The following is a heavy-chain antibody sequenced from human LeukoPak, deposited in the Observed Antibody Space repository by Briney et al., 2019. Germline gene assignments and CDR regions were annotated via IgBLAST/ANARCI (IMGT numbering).Heavy chain of an antibody. CDR2: ISWNSGSI. CDR3: ARDPREYYYDSSGYYPYYFDY. Sequence: GGSLRLSCAASGFTFSTYAMHWVRQAPGKGLEWVSGISWNSGSIGYADSVKGRFTISRDNAKNSLYLQMNSLRAEDTAVYYCARDPREYYYDSSGYYPYYFDYWGQGTLVTVSS. D-gene: IGHD3-22*01. CDR1: GFTFSTYA. V-gene: IGHV3-9*01. J-gene: IGHJ4*02.